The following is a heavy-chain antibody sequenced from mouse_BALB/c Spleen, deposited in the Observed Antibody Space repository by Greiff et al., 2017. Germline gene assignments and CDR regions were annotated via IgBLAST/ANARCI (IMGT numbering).Heavy chain of an antibody. CDR1: GFTFTDYY. CDR3: ARDMGYFDV. CDR2: IRNKANGYTT. Sequence: EVMLVESGGGLVQPGGSLRLSCATSGFTFTDYYMSWVRQPPGKALEWLGFIRNKANGYTTEYSASVKGRFTISRDNSQSILYLQMNTLRAEDSATYYCARDMGYFDVWGAGTTVTVSS. J-gene: IGHJ1*01. V-gene: IGHV7-3*02.